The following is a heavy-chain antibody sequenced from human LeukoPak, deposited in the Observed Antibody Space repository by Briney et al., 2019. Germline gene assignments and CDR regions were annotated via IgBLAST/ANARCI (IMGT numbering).Heavy chain of an antibody. CDR2: MNPNSGNT. Sequence: ASVKVSCTASGYTFTSYDINWVRQATGQGLEWMGWMNPNSGNTGYAQKFQGRVTMTRNTSISTAYMELSSLRAEDTAVYYCAKDSKTYSGSYGVDYWGQGTLVTVSS. D-gene: IGHD1-26*01. CDR3: AKDSKTYSGSYGVDY. CDR1: GYTFTSYD. V-gene: IGHV1-8*01. J-gene: IGHJ4*02.